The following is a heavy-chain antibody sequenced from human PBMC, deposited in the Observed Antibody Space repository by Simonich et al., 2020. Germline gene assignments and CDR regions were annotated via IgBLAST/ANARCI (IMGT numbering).Heavy chain of an antibody. CDR2: YNSDGSST. V-gene: IGHV3-74*01. D-gene: IGHD4-4*01. J-gene: IGHJ3*02. CDR3: ARDYSNYDAFDI. CDR1: GFTFSIYW. Sequence: EVQLLESGGGLVQPGGSLRLSCAASGFTFSIYWMNWVRQAPGKGLVWVSRYNSDGSSTSYADSVKGRFNISRDNAKNTLYLQMNSLRAEDTAVYYCARDYSNYDAFDIWGQGTMVTVSS.